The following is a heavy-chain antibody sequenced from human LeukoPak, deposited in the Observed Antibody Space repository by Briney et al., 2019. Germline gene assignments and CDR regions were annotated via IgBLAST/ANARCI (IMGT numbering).Heavy chain of an antibody. CDR2: ISYDGSDK. Sequence: PGGSLRLSCAASGFTFSSYAMHWVRQAPGKGLEWVALISYDGSDKYYADTVEGRFTISRDNSKSTVHLQVNSLRTEDTAVYFCAREVVAVLPDASTNDYWGQGALVFVSS. J-gene: IGHJ4*02. D-gene: IGHD2-8*01. CDR3: AREVVAVLPDASTNDY. CDR1: GFTFSSYA. V-gene: IGHV3-30*04.